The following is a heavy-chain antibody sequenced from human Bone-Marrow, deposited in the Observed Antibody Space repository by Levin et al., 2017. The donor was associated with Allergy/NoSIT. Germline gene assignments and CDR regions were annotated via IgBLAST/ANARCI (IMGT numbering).Heavy chain of an antibody. D-gene: IGHD3-10*01. CDR1: GFTFSSYA. Sequence: SCAASGFTFSSYAMSWVRQAPGKGLEWVSAINGAGDSSKHADSVEGRFTISRDNSKNTLYLQMNSLRAEDTAVYSCARKYYYGSGTYYDVLDYWGQGTLVTVCS. V-gene: IGHV3-23*01. CDR3: ARKYYYGSGTYYDVLDY. J-gene: IGHJ4*02. CDR2: INGAGDSS.